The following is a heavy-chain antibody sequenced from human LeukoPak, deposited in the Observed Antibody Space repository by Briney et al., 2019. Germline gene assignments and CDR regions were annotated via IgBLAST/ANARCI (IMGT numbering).Heavy chain of an antibody. J-gene: IGHJ6*03. Sequence: GSLRLSCAASGFTFRDYYMSWIRQAPGKGLEWVSYISSSGSTIYYADSAKGRFTISSDNAKNSLYLQMNSLRAEDTAVYYCARSGYHYYYYMDVWGKGTTVTVSS. CDR3: ARSGYHYYYYMDV. CDR2: ISSSGSTI. V-gene: IGHV3-11*01. CDR1: GFTFRDYY.